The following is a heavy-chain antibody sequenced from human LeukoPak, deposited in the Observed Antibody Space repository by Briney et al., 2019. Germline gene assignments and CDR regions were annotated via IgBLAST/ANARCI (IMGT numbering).Heavy chain of an antibody. CDR3: ARQVSYSLDV. CDR2: INQDATEK. CDR1: GFTFSTYW. J-gene: IGHJ6*02. Sequence: GGSLRLSCAVSGFTFSTYWMTWVRQAPGKGLEWVANINQDATEKNYVDSVKGRFTISRDNAKNSLYLQMNSLRAEDTAVYYCARQVSYSLDVWGQGTTVTVSS. V-gene: IGHV3-7*02.